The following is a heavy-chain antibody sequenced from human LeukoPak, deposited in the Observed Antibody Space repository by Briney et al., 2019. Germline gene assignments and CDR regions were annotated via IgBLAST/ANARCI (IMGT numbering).Heavy chain of an antibody. V-gene: IGHV3-48*02. CDR1: GFTFSNAW. CDR3: ARASFQRWLQLGGD. CDR2: ISSSSSTI. Sequence: GGSLRLSCAASGFTFSNAWMNWLRQAPGKGLEWVSYISSSSSTIYYADSVKGRFTISRDNAKNSLYLQMNSLRDEDTAVYYCARASFQRWLQLGGDWGRGTLVTVSS. D-gene: IGHD5-24*01. J-gene: IGHJ4*02.